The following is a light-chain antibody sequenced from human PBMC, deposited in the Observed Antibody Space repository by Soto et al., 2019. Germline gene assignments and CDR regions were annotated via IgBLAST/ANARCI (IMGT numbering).Light chain of an antibody. Sequence: AIQMTQSLSSLSASVGDRVTITCRASQGIRNDLGWYQQKPGKAPKLLIYAASSLQSGVPARFIGSGSGTDFTLTISSLQPEDFATYYCLQDNNYPCTFGQGTKVEI. CDR2: AAS. V-gene: IGKV1-6*01. CDR1: QGIRND. J-gene: IGKJ1*01. CDR3: LQDNNYPCT.